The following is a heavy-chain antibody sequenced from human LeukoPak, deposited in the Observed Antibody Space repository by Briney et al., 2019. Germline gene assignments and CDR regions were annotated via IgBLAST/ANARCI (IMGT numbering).Heavy chain of an antibody. V-gene: IGHV3-66*01. D-gene: IGHD3-10*01. J-gene: IGHJ4*02. CDR2: MYSGGSE. CDR1: GFTVSSNY. Sequence: GGSLRLSCAASGFTVSSNYMSWVRQPPGKGLEWVSIMYSGGSEYYADSVKGRFTISRDNSKNTVYLQMNSLRSDDTAVYHCFVGPHPYDSGDWPPNWGQGTLVTVSS. CDR3: FVGPHPYDSGDWPPN.